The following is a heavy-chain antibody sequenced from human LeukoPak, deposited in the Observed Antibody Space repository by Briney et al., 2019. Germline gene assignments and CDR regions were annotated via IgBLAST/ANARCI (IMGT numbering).Heavy chain of an antibody. CDR2: ISAYNGNT. V-gene: IGHV1-18*01. J-gene: IGHJ4*02. Sequence: ASEKVSCKASGYTFTSYGISWVRQAPGQGLEWMGWISAYNGNTNYAQKLQGRVTMTTDTSTSTAYMELRSLKSDDTAVYYCARDLDSIIKPDWGQGTLVTVSS. D-gene: IGHD2-21*01. CDR1: GYTFTSYG. CDR3: ARDLDSIIKPD.